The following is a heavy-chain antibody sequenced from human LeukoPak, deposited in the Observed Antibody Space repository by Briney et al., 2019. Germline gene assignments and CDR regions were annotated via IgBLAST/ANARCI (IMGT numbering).Heavy chain of an antibody. J-gene: IGHJ6*03. Sequence: SETLSLTCAVYGGSFSGYYWSWIRQPPGKGLEWIGEINHSGSTNYNPSLKSRVTISVDTSKNQFSLKLSSVTAADTAVYYCASIAAPRGYYYYYYMDVWGKGTTVTVSS. CDR2: INHSGST. CDR3: ASIAAPRGYYYYYYMDV. CDR1: GGSFSGYY. V-gene: IGHV4-34*01. D-gene: IGHD6-6*01.